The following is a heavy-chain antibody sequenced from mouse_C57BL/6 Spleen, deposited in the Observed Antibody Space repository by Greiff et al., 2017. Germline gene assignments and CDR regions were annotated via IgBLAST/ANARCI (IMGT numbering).Heavy chain of an antibody. J-gene: IGHJ2*01. V-gene: IGHV1-82*01. CDR2: IYPGDGDT. CDR3: ARGKPHYFDY. CDR1: GYAFSSSW. Sequence: QVQLQQSGPELVKPGASVKISCKASGYAFSSSWMNWVKQRPGKGLEWIGRIYPGDGDTNYNGKFKGKATLTADKSSSTAYMQLSSLTSEDSAVYLCARGKPHYFDYWGQGTTLTVAS.